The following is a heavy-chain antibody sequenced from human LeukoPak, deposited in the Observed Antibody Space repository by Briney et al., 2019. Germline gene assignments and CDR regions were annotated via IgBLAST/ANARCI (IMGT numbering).Heavy chain of an antibody. Sequence: GGSLRLSCAASGFTFSSYAMSWVRQAPGKGLEWVSSISDSGGNTKYADSVKGRFTISRDNSKNTLYLQMNSLRAEDTAVYYCAKNPDYDILTGTSFDYWGQGVLVTVSS. CDR2: ISDSGGNT. D-gene: IGHD3-9*01. J-gene: IGHJ4*02. V-gene: IGHV3-23*01. CDR1: GFTFSSYA. CDR3: AKNPDYDILTGTSFDY.